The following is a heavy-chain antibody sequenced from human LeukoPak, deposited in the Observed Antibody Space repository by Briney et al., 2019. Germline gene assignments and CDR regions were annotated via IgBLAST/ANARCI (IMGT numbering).Heavy chain of an antibody. CDR3: ARVGPFGEFFYYYYYMDV. J-gene: IGHJ6*03. D-gene: IGHD3-10*01. CDR1: GGSISSYY. CDR2: IYYSGST. Sequence: SETLSLTCTVSGGSISSYYWSWIRQPPGKGLEWIGYIYYSGSTNYNPSLKSRVTISVDTSKNQFSLKLSSVTAADTAVYYCARVGPFGEFFYYYYYMDVWGKGTTVTISS. V-gene: IGHV4-59*01.